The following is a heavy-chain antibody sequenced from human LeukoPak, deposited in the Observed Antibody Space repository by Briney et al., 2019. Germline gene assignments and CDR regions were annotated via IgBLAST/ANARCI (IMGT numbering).Heavy chain of an antibody. CDR1: GFTFNTFN. J-gene: IGHJ4*02. CDR2: ITSGGDYI. CDR3: ARGHYDVLAASYKWTPDY. Sequence: GGSLRLSCAATGFTFNTFNMNWVREAPGKGLEWVSSITSGGDYIYYADSVKGRFTTSRDNAKNSLSLQLNSLRVEDTAVYYCARGHYDVLAASYKWTPDYWGQGTLVTVSS. V-gene: IGHV3-21*01. D-gene: IGHD3-9*01.